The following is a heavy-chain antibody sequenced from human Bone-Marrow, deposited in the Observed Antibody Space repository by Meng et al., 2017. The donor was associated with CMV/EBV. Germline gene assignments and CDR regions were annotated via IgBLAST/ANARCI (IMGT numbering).Heavy chain of an antibody. CDR3: VREGYYCSSNNCYKSFDY. CDR2: MNPNSGNT. D-gene: IGHD2-2*01. Sequence: ASVKVSCKASGYTLTSYDINWVRQATGQGLEWMGWMNPNSGNTGYAQKFQGRVTMTRNTSISTAYMELSSLRSEDTAVYYCVREGYYCSSNNCYKSFDYWGQGTLVTVSS. V-gene: IGHV1-8*01. J-gene: IGHJ4*02. CDR1: GYTLTSYD.